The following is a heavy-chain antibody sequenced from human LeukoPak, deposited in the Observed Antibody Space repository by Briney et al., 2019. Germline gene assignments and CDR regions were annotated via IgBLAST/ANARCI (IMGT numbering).Heavy chain of an antibody. CDR2: IIPIFGTA. CDR3: AKIISTEYYYDSSGYPTTKHTDY. D-gene: IGHD3-22*01. V-gene: IGHV1-69*05. Sequence: SVKVSCKASGGTFSSYAISWVRQAPGQGLEWMGGIIPIFGTANYAQKFQGRVTITTDESTSTAYMELSSLRSEDTAVYYCAKIISTEYYYDSSGYPTTKHTDYWGQGTLVTVSS. CDR1: GGTFSSYA. J-gene: IGHJ4*02.